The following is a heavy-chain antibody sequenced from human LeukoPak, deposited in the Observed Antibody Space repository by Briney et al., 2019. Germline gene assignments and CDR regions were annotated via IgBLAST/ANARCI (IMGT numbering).Heavy chain of an antibody. CDR2: IYTSGST. Sequence: SQTLSLTCTVSGGSISSGSYYWSWIRQPAGKGLEWIGRIYTSGSTNYNPSLKSRVTISVDTSKNQFSLKLSSVTAADTAVYYCARGDQLLQNKAFDYWGQGTLVTASS. CDR1: GGSISSGSYY. D-gene: IGHD2-2*01. V-gene: IGHV4-61*02. J-gene: IGHJ4*02. CDR3: ARGDQLLQNKAFDY.